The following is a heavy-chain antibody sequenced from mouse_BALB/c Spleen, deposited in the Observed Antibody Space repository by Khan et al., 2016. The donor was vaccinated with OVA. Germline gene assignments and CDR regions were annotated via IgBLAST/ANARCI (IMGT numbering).Heavy chain of an antibody. Sequence: EVQLQESGPGLVKPSQSLSLTCTVTGYSITSDYAWNWIRQFPGNKLEWMGYISYSGRTSYTPSLKSRISITRDTSKNQFFLQLNSVTTEDTATYYCAGGLAYWGQGTLVTVSA. CDR2: ISYSGRT. CDR1: GYSITSDYA. D-gene: IGHD3-3*01. CDR3: AGGLAY. V-gene: IGHV3-2*02. J-gene: IGHJ3*01.